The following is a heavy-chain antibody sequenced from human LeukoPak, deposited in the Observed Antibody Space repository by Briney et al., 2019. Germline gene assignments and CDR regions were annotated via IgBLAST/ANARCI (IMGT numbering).Heavy chain of an antibody. Sequence: SQTLSLTCTVSGGSISSGGYYWSWIRQHPGKGLEWIGYVYYSGSTYYNPSLKSRVTISVDTSKNQFSLKLSSVTAADTAVYYCARENYDFRSGYMDVWGKGTTVTVSS. CDR2: VYYSGST. CDR3: ARENYDFRSGYMDV. D-gene: IGHD3-3*01. V-gene: IGHV4-31*03. J-gene: IGHJ6*03. CDR1: GGSISSGGYY.